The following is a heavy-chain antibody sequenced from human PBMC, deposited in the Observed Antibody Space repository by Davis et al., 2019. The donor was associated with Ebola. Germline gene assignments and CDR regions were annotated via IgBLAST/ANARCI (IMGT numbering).Heavy chain of an antibody. J-gene: IGHJ5*02. V-gene: IGHV4-34*01. CDR1: GGSFSGYY. CDR3: ARHGGRQKFNWFDP. D-gene: IGHD3-10*01. CDR2: INHSGST. Sequence: SETLSLTCAVYGGSFSGYYWRWIRQPPGKGLEWIGEINHSGSTNYNPSLKSRVTISVDTSKNQFSLKLSSVTAADTAVYYCARHGGRQKFNWFDPWGQGTLVTVSS.